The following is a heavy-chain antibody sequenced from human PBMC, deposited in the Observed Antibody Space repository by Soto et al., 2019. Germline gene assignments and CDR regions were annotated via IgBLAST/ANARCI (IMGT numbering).Heavy chain of an antibody. V-gene: IGHV3-15*01. CDR1: GFTFSNAW. CDR2: IKSKTDGGTT. CDR3: TTGHYDSSGYYYGADAFDI. Sequence: GGSLRLSCAASGFTFSNAWMSWVRQAPGKGLEWVGRIKSKTDGGTTDYAAPVKGRFTISIDDSKNTLYLQMNSLKTEDTAVYYCTTGHYDSSGYYYGADAFDIWGQGTMVTVSS. D-gene: IGHD3-22*01. J-gene: IGHJ3*02.